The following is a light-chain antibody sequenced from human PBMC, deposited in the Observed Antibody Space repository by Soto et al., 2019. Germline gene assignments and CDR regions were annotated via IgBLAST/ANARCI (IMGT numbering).Light chain of an antibody. Sequence: QSALTQPASVSGSPGQSITISCTGTSSDVGNYNYVSWYQQYPGKAPKLLLHEVSKRPSGVSTRFSGSKSGSTASLTISGLQAEDEADYYCSSYTTNNTLVVFGGGTKLTVL. J-gene: IGLJ2*01. V-gene: IGLV2-14*01. CDR3: SSYTTNNTLVV. CDR1: SSDVGNYNY. CDR2: EVS.